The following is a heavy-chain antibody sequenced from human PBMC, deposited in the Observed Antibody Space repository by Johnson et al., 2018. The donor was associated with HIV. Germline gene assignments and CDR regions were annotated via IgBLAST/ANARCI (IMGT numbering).Heavy chain of an antibody. CDR2: IKSKTDGGTT. Sequence: VQLVESGGGLVKPGGSLRLSCVASGFTFTNAWMSWVRQAPVKGLEWVGRIKSKTDGGTTDYAAPVKGRFTISRDDSKHTLYLQMNSLKTEDTAVYYCTRDGAGCSSTSCPDAFDIWGQGTMVTVSS. D-gene: IGHD2-2*01. CDR3: TRDGAGCSSTSCPDAFDI. J-gene: IGHJ3*02. V-gene: IGHV3-15*01. CDR1: GFTFTNAW.